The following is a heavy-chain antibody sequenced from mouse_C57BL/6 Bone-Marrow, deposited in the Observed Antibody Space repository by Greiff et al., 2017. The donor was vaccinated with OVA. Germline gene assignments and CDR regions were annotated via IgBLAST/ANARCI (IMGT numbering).Heavy chain of an antibody. J-gene: IGHJ2*01. Sequence: VQLQQSGAELVKPGASVKLSCKASGYTFTSYWMQWVKQRPGQGLEWIGEIDPSDSYTNYNQKFKGRATLTVDTSSSTAYMQLSSLTSEDSAVEYCAKGEQGHFDVWGQGTTLTVTS. CDR3: AKGEQGHFDV. V-gene: IGHV1-50*01. CDR2: IDPSDSYT. D-gene: IGHD4-1*01. CDR1: GYTFTSYW.